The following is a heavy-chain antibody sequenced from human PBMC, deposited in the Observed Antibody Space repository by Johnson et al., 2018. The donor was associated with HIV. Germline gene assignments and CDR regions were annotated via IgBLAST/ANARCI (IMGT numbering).Heavy chain of an antibody. Sequence: QMQLVESGGGVVQPGRSLRLSCAASGFTFSSYGMHWVRQAPGKGLAWVAVIWYDGSNKYYADSVKGRFTISRDNSKNTLYLQMNSLRAEDTAVYYCANYAGLGAFDSWGQGTMVTVSS. J-gene: IGHJ3*02. D-gene: IGHD4-17*01. CDR2: IWYDGSNK. V-gene: IGHV3-33*06. CDR3: ANYAGLGAFDS. CDR1: GFTFSSYG.